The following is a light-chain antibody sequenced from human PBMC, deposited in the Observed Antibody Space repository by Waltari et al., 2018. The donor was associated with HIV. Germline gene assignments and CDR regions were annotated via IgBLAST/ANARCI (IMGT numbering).Light chain of an antibody. J-gene: IGLJ2*01. CDR2: SNN. V-gene: IGLV1-47*01. CDR1: SSNIGSNY. Sequence: QSVLTQPPSASGTPGQRVTISCSGSSSNIGSNYVYWYHQLPGTAPKPLIYSNNQRPSGVPDRFSGSKFGTSASLAISGLRSEDEADYYCAAWDDSLNDVVFGGGTKLTVL. CDR3: AAWDDSLNDVV.